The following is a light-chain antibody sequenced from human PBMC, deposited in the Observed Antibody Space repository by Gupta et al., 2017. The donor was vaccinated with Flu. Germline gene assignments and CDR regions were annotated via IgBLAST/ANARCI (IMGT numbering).Light chain of an antibody. CDR1: RPFDKNQ. V-gene: IGKV3-20*01. J-gene: IGKJ2*01. CDR3: QQYDSSPPYT. CDR2: DAS. Sequence: EVVLTQSRGTLSVAPGEGASLSCRTSRPFDKNQLAWYQQKPGQAPSLLIYDASKRATGIPDRFSGSGSGTDFTLTISRVEPEDFAVYYCQQYDSSPPYTFGQGTKLEIK.